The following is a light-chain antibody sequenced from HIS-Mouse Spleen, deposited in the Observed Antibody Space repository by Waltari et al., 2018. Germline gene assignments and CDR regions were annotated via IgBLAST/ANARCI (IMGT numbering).Light chain of an antibody. J-gene: IGLJ2*01. Sequence: SYVLTQPPSVSVAPGKTARITCGGSNSGSKSVHWHQQKPGQAPVLVVYADSDRPSGFPERFSGSNSGNTATLTISRVEAGDEADYYCQVWDSSSDHVVFGGGTKLTVL. CDR2: ADS. CDR1: NSGSKS. V-gene: IGLV3-21*03. CDR3: QVWDSSSDHVV.